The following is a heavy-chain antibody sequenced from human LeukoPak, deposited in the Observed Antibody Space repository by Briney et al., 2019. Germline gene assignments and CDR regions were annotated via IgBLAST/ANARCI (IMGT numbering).Heavy chain of an antibody. V-gene: IGHV4-31*03. Sequence: SETLSLTCTVSGGSIRSTNYYWSWIRQDPAKGLEWIGYIYYSGSTYYNPSLKSRVTISVDTSKNQFSLKLSSVTAADTAVYYCARDKGSGPKNDAFDIWGQGTMVTVSS. CDR3: ARDKGSGPKNDAFDI. CDR1: GGSIRSTNYY. J-gene: IGHJ3*02. CDR2: IYYSGST. D-gene: IGHD5-12*01.